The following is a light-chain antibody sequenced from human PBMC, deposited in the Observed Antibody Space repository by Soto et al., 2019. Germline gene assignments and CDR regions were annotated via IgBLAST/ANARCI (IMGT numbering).Light chain of an antibody. CDR1: QSIGTF. CDR2: GAT. J-gene: IGKJ1*01. V-gene: IGKV1-39*01. Sequence: DIQMTQSPSSLSVSVGDRVTITCRASQSIGTFLNWYQQKPGKAPKFLIYGATNLQSGVPSRFSGSGSGTDFTLTISSLQPEDFATYYCQQTYSLPKRTFGQGTKVEIK. CDR3: QQTYSLPKRT.